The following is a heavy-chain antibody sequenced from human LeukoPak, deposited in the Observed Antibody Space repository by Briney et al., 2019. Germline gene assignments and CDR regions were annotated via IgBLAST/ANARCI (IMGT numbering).Heavy chain of an antibody. CDR1: GFNLSSYW. CDR3: AKDHGSSDWYYFDY. Sequence: PGGSLRLSCEASGFNLSSYWMHWVRQAPGKGLEWVAFIHYDGSNNYYADSVKGRFTISRDNSKNTLYLQMNTLRADDTAVYYCAKDHGSSDWYYFDYWGQGTLVTVSS. CDR2: IHYDGSNN. V-gene: IGHV3-30*02. J-gene: IGHJ4*02. D-gene: IGHD6-13*01.